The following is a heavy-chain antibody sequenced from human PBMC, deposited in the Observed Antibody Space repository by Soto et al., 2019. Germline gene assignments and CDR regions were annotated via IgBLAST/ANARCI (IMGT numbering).Heavy chain of an antibody. D-gene: IGHD3-3*01. V-gene: IGHV4-59*01. CDR2: IFYSDNT. Sequence: QVQLQESGPGLVKPSETLSLTCTVSGGSISTYYWSWVRQSPGKGLEWIGYIFYSDNTNYNPSLQSRVTISVDTSKTQFSLKLTSVTAADTAVYFCARGGETYYDFWSGFSPIDYWGQGALVTVSS. J-gene: IGHJ4*02. CDR1: GGSISTYY. CDR3: ARGGETYYDFWSGFSPIDY.